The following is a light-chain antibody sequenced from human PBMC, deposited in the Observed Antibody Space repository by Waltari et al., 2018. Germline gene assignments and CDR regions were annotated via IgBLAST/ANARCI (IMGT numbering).Light chain of an antibody. CDR2: DVN. Sequence: SALTPPDSVSGSPGQSITISCSGISSDRGGSEYASWYQQHPGKAPKVIIYDVNNRPSGVSNRFSGSKSGSSASLTISGLQAEDEADYYCSSFTSSTTGIFGGGTKVTVL. CDR3: SSFTSSTTGI. J-gene: IGLJ2*01. CDR1: SSDRGGSEY. V-gene: IGLV2-14*03.